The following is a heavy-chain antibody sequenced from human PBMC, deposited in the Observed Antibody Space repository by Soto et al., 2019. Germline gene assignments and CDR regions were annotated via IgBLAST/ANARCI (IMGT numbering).Heavy chain of an antibody. Sequence: QLVQSGAEVKKPGSSVKISCKASGGTFSSYVISWLRQAPGQGLELMGGVIPILGQAYYAPNLQGRVTITADDSTRTAYMELNRLTSADTAVYFCARVGGVGAPPGTDFWGQGTLVTVSS. V-gene: IGHV1-69*01. CDR2: VIPILGQA. J-gene: IGHJ4*02. D-gene: IGHD1-26*01. CDR3: ARVGGVGAPPGTDF. CDR1: GGTFSSYV.